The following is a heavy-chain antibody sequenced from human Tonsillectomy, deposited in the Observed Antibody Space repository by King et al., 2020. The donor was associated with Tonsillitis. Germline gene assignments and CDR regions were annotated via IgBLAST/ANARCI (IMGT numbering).Heavy chain of an antibody. CDR3: ASVQSGYYDXLXGYLGAFDI. J-gene: IGHJ3*02. V-gene: IGHV3-33*05. CDR1: GFTFSNYG. CDR2: ISYDGSKK. D-gene: IGHD3-9*01. Sequence: QLVQSGGGVVQPGRSLRLSCVASGFTFSNYGMHWVRQAPGKGLEWVAVISYDGSKKYYVDSVXGRFTIXRDNSKNTLHLRMNSLRAEDTAVYFCASVQSGYYDXLXGYLGAFDIWGQXXXVTVSS.